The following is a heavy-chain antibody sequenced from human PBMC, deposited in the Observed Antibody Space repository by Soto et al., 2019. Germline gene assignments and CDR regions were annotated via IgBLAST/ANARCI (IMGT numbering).Heavy chain of an antibody. J-gene: IGHJ4*02. CDR1: GGSISSGGYS. CDR2: IYHSGST. Sequence: QLQLQESGSGLVKPSQTLSLTCAVSGGSISSGGYSWSWIRQPPGKGLEWIGYIYHSGSTYYNPSLXSXAXKPXDRSKNQLSLKLSSVTAADTAVYYCARANPVYAVVWGQGTLVTVSS. V-gene: IGHV4-30-2*01. D-gene: IGHD2-2*01. CDR3: ARANPVYAVV.